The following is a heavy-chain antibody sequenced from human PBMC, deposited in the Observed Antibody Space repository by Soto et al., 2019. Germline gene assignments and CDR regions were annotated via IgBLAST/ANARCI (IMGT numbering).Heavy chain of an antibody. CDR2: ISGSGGNT. CDR3: AKDLGDFPYMDV. D-gene: IGHD3-3*01. Sequence: GGSLRLSCAASGFTFSSYAMTWVRQAPGKGLEWVSAISGSGGNTYYADSVKGRFTISRDNSKNTLYLQMNSLRAEDTAVYCCAKDLGDFPYMDVWGKGTTVTVSS. V-gene: IGHV3-23*01. J-gene: IGHJ6*03. CDR1: GFTFSSYA.